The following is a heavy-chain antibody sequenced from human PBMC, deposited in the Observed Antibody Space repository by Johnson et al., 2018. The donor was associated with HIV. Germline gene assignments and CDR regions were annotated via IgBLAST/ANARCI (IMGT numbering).Heavy chain of an antibody. CDR1: GITVNTNY. Sequence: VQLVESGGGLVQSGESLRLSCAASGITVNTNYMSWVRRAPGKGLEWVSVIYSGGSTYYADSVKGRYTISRDNSKNTLYLQMGSLRAEDTAVYYCAREDQNWNYDHAFDIWGQGTMVTVSS. CDR2: IYSGGST. J-gene: IGHJ3*02. V-gene: IGHV3-66*01. D-gene: IGHD1-7*01. CDR3: AREDQNWNYDHAFDI.